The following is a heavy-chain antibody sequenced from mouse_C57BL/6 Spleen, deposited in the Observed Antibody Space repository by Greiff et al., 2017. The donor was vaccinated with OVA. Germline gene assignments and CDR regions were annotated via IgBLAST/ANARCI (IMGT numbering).Heavy chain of an antibody. D-gene: IGHD1-1*01. V-gene: IGHV1-72*01. CDR2: IDPNSGGT. Sequence: VQLQQPGAELVKPGASVKLSCKASGYTFTSYWMHWVKQRPGRGLEWIGRIDPNSGGTKYNEKFKSKATLTVDKPSSTAYMQLSSLTSEDSAVYYCARGGFITTVVEYYFDYWGQGTTLTVSS. J-gene: IGHJ2*01. CDR1: GYTFTSYW. CDR3: ARGGFITTVVEYYFDY.